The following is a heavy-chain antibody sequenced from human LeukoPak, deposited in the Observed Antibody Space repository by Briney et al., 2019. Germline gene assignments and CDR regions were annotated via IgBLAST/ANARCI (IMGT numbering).Heavy chain of an antibody. V-gene: IGHV3-7*05. J-gene: IGHJ3*02. CDR3: ARWGTYSSSWLGTFDI. CDR2: IKQDGSEK. D-gene: IGHD6-6*01. CDR1: GFTFSNYW. Sequence: PGGSLRLSCAASGFTFSNYWMSWVRQAPGKGLEWVANIKQDGSEKYYVDSVKGRFTFSRDNAKNSLYLQMNSLRAEDTAVYFCARWGTYSSSWLGTFDIWGQGTTVTVSS.